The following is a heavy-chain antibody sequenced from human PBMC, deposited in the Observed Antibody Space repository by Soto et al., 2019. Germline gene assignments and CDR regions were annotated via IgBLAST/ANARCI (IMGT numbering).Heavy chain of an antibody. J-gene: IGHJ6*02. CDR2: INPSGGST. V-gene: IGHV1-46*01. D-gene: IGHD2-15*01. CDR3: ASSIGYYYYCMVV. CDR1: GYTFTSYY. Sequence: GASVKVSCKASGYTFTSYYIHWVRQAPGQGLEWMGIINPSGGSTSYAQKFQGRVTMTRDTPTSTVYMELSSLRPEDTDVYYCASSIGYYYYCMVVLGPGATVTVFS.